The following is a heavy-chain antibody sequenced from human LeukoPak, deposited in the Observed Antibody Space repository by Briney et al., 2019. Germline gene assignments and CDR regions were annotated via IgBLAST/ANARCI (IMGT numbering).Heavy chain of an antibody. D-gene: IGHD1-1*01. J-gene: IGHJ4*02. CDR2: IYPGDHDT. CDR3: ARHPRGDDNIRLY. Sequence: GESLKISCKGSGYTFNIFWIGWVRQMPGKGLEWMGIIYPGDHDTRYSPSFQGQVTISADKSINTAYLQWSSLKASDTAIYYCARHPRGDDNIRLYWGQGTPVTVSS. V-gene: IGHV5-51*01. CDR1: GYTFNIFW.